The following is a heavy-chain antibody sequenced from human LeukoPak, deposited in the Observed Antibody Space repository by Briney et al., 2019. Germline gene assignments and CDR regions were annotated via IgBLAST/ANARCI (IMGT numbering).Heavy chain of an antibody. CDR2: ISYDGNNK. J-gene: IGHJ6*02. Sequence: PGGSLRLSCAASGFSFNNYGMHWVRQAPGRGLEWVAVISYDGNNKYYADSVKGRFTISRDISKSTLFLQMNSLRAEDTAVYYCARDRFTVCSSTSCYLGPYYYYGMDVWGQGTTVTVSS. V-gene: IGHV3-30*03. CDR3: ARDRFTVCSSTSCYLGPYYYYGMDV. D-gene: IGHD2-2*01. CDR1: GFSFNNYG.